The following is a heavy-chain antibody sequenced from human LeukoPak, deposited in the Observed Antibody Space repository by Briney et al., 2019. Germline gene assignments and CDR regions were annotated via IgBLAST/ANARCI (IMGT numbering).Heavy chain of an antibody. CDR1: GGPNSRGPYS. V-gene: IGHV4-61*02. CDR2: IYATGNT. D-gene: IGHD2-2*01. CDR3: ARAGDVVVVPPTAYLPPPYYMYV. J-gene: IGHJ6*03. Sequence: SETLSLTCTVSGGPNSRGPYSWGWIRQTAEKGLEWIGRIYATGNTKYNPSLKGRVTISLDTSKNQFSLRLTSVTAADTVVYYCARAGDVVVVPPTAYLPPPYYMYVCGKGTSVTVSS.